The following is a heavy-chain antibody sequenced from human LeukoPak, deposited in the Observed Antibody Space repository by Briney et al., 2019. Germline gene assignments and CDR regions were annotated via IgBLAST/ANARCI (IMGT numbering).Heavy chain of an antibody. CDR2: INHSGRT. J-gene: IGHJ4*02. V-gene: IGHV4-34*01. CDR1: GDSFIGYF. Sequence: SETLSLTCAASGDSFIGYFWTWIRQAPGKGLEWIGDINHSGRTNYNPSLQRRVSISVDTSKNQFSLNVTSVTGADTAVYYCARTSGFFDSSGFYQQNPYYFQYWGQGVLVTVSS. CDR3: ARTSGFFDSSGFYQQNPYYFQY. D-gene: IGHD3-22*01.